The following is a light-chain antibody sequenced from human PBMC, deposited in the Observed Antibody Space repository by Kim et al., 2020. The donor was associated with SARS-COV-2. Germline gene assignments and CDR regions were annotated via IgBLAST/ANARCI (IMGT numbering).Light chain of an antibody. J-gene: IGLJ1*01. Sequence: VTISCTGSSCNIGAGYAVHWYQQLPGTAPKLLIYGNSDRPAGVPDRFSGSKSGTSASLAITGLQAEDEADYYCQSYDSSLSGYVFGTGTKVTVL. CDR1: SCNIGAGYA. CDR3: QSYDSSLSGYV. V-gene: IGLV1-40*01. CDR2: GNS.